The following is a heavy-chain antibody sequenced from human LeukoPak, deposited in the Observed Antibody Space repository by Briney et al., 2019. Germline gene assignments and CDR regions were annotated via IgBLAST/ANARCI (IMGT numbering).Heavy chain of an antibody. CDR3: ARSGYSYGSPYSFDY. D-gene: IGHD5-18*01. J-gene: IGHJ4*02. Sequence: GESLKISCKGSGYSFTSYWIGWLRQMPGKGLEWMGIIYPGDSDTRYSPSFQGRVTISADKSISTAYLQWSSLKASDTAMYYCARSGYSYGSPYSFDYWGQGTLVTVSS. CDR1: GYSFTSYW. V-gene: IGHV5-51*01. CDR2: IYPGDSDT.